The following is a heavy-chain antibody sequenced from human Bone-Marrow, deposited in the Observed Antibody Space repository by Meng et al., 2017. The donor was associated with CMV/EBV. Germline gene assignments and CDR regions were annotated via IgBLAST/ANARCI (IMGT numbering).Heavy chain of an antibody. Sequence: GESLKISCVASGFPFSGYTMTWVRQAPGKGLEWVSAISGSGGSTYYADSVKGRFTISRDNSKNTLYLQMNSLRAEDTAVYYCAKDLGDVLRFLEWFSVLDYWGQGTLVTVSS. CDR2: ISGSGGST. CDR3: AKDLGDVLRFLEWFSVLDY. D-gene: IGHD3-3*01. V-gene: IGHV3-23*01. CDR1: GFPFSGYT. J-gene: IGHJ4*02.